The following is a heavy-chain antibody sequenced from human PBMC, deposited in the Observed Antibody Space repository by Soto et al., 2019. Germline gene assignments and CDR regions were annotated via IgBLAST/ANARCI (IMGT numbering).Heavy chain of an antibody. CDR1: GFTFSSYG. CDR2: ISYDGSNK. CDR3: AKDPASGPDGIFFDHSHYGMDV. Sequence: QVQLVESGGGVVQPGRSLRLSCAACGFTFSSYGMHWVRQAPGKGLEWVAVISYDGSNKYYADSVKGRFTISRDNSKNTLYLQMNSLRAEDTAVYYCAKDPASGPDGIFFDHSHYGMDVWGQGTTVTVSS. J-gene: IGHJ6*02. V-gene: IGHV3-30*18. D-gene: IGHD3-3*02.